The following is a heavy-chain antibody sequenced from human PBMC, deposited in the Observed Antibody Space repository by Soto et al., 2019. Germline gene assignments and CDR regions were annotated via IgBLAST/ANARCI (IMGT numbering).Heavy chain of an antibody. D-gene: IGHD3-22*01. CDR1: GYTLTELS. CDR2: FDPEDGET. Sequence: QVQLVQSGAEVKKPGASVKVSCKVSGYTLTELSMHWVRQAPGKGLEWMGGFDPEDGETIYAQKFQGRVTMTEDTSTDTAYMELSSLRSEDTAVYYCATLLYYYDSSGYYPRYYYYGMDVWVQGTTVTVSS. CDR3: ATLLYYYDSSGYYPRYYYYGMDV. V-gene: IGHV1-24*01. J-gene: IGHJ6*02.